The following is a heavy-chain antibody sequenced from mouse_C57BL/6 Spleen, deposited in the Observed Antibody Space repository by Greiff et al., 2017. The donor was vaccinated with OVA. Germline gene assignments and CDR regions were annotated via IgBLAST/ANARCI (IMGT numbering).Heavy chain of an antibody. CDR2: INPSNGGT. CDR1: GYTFTSYW. CDR3: AHYGSSYSWFAY. V-gene: IGHV1-53*01. Sequence: QVQLKQPGTELVKPGASVKLSCKASGYTFTSYWMHWVKQRPGQGLEWIGNINPSNGGTNYNEKFKSKATLTVDKSSSTAYMQLSSLTSEDSAVYYCAHYGSSYSWFAYWGQGTLVTVSA. J-gene: IGHJ3*01. D-gene: IGHD1-1*01.